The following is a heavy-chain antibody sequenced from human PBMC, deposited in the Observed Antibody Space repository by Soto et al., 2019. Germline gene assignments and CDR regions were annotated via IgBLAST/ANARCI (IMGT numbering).Heavy chain of an antibody. CDR2: ISYDGSEK. J-gene: IGHJ4*02. V-gene: IGHV3-30*03. D-gene: IGHD6-13*01. CDR1: GFTFSHYG. Sequence: PGGSLRLSCAASGFTFSHYGMHWVRQAPGKGLEWVSFISYDGSEKYYADSVKGRFSISRDNSNNTLYLQVNSLGAEDTALYYCATLDYSSQYDYWGQGTLVTVSS. CDR3: ATLDYSSQYDY.